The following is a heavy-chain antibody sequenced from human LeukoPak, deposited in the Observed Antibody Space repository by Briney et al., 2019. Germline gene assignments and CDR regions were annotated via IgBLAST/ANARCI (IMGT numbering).Heavy chain of an antibody. Sequence: ASVKVSCKASVYTFTSYDINWVRQATGRGLEWMGWMSPNSGNTGYAQKFQGRVTMTRNTFINTAYMELSSLRSEDTAVYYCARGPPNWGFDYWGPGTLVTVSS. J-gene: IGHJ4*02. CDR3: ARGPPNWGFDY. CDR1: VYTFTSYD. CDR2: MSPNSGNT. D-gene: IGHD7-27*01. V-gene: IGHV1-8*01.